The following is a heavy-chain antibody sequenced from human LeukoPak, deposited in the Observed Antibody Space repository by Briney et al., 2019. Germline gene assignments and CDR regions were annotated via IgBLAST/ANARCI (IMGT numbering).Heavy chain of an antibody. D-gene: IGHD6-19*01. J-gene: IGHJ4*02. CDR1: GYTFTGYY. CDR2: ISAYNGNT. Sequence: ASVKVSCKASGYTFTGYYIHWVRQAPGQGLEWMGWISAYNGNTNYAQKLQGRVTMTTDTSTSTAYMELRSLRSDDTAVYYCARVPSVAVAGTFDYWGQGTLVTVSS. CDR3: ARVPSVAVAGTFDY. V-gene: IGHV1-18*04.